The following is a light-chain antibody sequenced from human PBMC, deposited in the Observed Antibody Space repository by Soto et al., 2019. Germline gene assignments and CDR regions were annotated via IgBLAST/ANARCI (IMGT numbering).Light chain of an antibody. CDR2: DVS. J-gene: IGLJ1*01. Sequence: QSALTQPASVSGSPGQSITISCTGTSSDVGGYNYVSWYQQHPGKAPKLMIYDVSNRPSGVPNRFSGSKSGNTASLTISELQAEDEADYYCSSYTSSSTYVFGTGTKVTVL. V-gene: IGLV2-14*01. CDR3: SSYTSSSTYV. CDR1: SSDVGGYNY.